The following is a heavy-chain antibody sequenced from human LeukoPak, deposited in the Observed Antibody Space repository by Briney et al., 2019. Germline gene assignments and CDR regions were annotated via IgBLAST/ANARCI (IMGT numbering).Heavy chain of an antibody. Sequence: SGTLSLTCAVYGGSFSGYYWSWIRQPPGKGLEWIGEINHSGSTNYNPSLKSRVTISVDTSKNQFSLKLSSVTAADTAVYYCARGNSSGWYSSYWGQGTLVTVSS. CDR2: INHSGST. CDR3: ARGNSSGWYSSY. D-gene: IGHD6-19*01. J-gene: IGHJ4*02. CDR1: GGSFSGYY. V-gene: IGHV4-34*01.